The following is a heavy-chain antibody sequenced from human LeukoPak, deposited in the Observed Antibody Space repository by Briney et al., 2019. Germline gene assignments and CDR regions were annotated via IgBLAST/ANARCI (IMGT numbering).Heavy chain of an antibody. CDR3: ARSGAFCSGEDCYSGRTWFDP. V-gene: IGHV3-23*03. CDR2: IYSGGGT. Sequence: PGGSLRLSCAASGFTFNNFAMSWVRQAPGKGLEWVSVIYSGGGTYYADSVKGRFTISRDKSKNTLYLQMNSLRAEDTAVYYCARSGAFCSGEDCYSGRTWFDPWGQGTLVTISS. J-gene: IGHJ5*02. D-gene: IGHD2-15*01. CDR1: GFTFNNFA.